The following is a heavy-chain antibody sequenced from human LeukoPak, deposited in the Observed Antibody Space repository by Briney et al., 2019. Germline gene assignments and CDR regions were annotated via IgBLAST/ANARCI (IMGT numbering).Heavy chain of an antibody. J-gene: IGHJ4*02. Sequence: YPSETLSLTCTVSGGSISSYYWSWIRQPPGKGLEWIGYIYYSGSTNYNPSLKSRVTISVDTSKNQFSLKLSSATAADTAVYYCARDRKSNYGDYFDYWGQGTLVTVSS. CDR2: IYYSGST. CDR3: ARDRKSNYGDYFDY. CDR1: GGSISSYY. D-gene: IGHD4-17*01. V-gene: IGHV4-59*01.